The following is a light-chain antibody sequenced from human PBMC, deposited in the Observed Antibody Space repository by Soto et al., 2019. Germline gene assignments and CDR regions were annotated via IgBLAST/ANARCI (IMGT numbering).Light chain of an antibody. V-gene: IGKV1-39*01. CDR2: ATS. CDR1: QTVAKS. Sequence: DTQMTQSPSSLPASVGDRVTITCRASQTVAKSLNWYQQKPGKAPDLLIYATSHLHSEVPSRFSGSGSGTDFTLTINSLQPEDFATYYCQQVCRMPPTFGQGTRVIVK. CDR3: QQVCRMPPT. J-gene: IGKJ1*01.